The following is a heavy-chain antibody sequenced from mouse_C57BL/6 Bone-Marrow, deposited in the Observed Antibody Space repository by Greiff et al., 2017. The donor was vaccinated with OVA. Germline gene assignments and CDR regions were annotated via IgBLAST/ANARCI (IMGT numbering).Heavy chain of an antibody. Sequence: VQLQQSGAELVRPGTSVKLSCKASGYTFTSYWMHWVKQRPGQGLEWIGVIDPSDSYTNYNQKFKGKATLTVDTSSSTAYMQLSSLTSEDSAVYYCADGYYGYAMDYWGQGTSVTVSS. CDR1: GYTFTSYW. D-gene: IGHD2-3*01. CDR2: IDPSDSYT. J-gene: IGHJ4*01. CDR3: ADGYYGYAMDY. V-gene: IGHV1-59*01.